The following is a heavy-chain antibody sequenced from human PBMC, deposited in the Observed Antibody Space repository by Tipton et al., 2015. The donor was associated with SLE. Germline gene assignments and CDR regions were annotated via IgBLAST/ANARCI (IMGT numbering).Heavy chain of an antibody. CDR3: ARPSWSCSGGSCYSDSFDT. V-gene: IGHV4-34*01. J-gene: IGHJ4*02. Sequence: TLSLTCAVYGGSFSGYYWSWIRQTPGKGLEWIGEINHSGNTNYNPSLKSRVTISVDTSKNQFSLNLSFVTAADTAVYYCARPSWSCSGGSCYSDSFDTWGQGTLVTVSS. CDR2: INHSGNT. D-gene: IGHD2-15*01. CDR1: GGSFSGYY.